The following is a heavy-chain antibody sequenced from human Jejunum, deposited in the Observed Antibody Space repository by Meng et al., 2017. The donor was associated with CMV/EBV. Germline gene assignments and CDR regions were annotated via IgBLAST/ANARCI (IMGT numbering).Heavy chain of an antibody. D-gene: IGHD2-21*01. CDR1: GGSFSDFY. CDR2: IHHSGST. J-gene: IGHJ4*01. CDR3: ARRGGGDYPFYFDY. Sequence: YGGSFSDFYGTWIRQPPGKGLEWIGEIHHSGSTNYNPSLKSRVTVSGDTSRKQFSLKMTSVTAADTAVYYCARRGGGDYPFYFDYWGRGTPVTVSS. V-gene: IGHV4-34*01.